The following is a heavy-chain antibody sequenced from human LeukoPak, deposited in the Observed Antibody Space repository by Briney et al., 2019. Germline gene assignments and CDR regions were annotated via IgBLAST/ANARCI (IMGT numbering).Heavy chain of an antibody. D-gene: IGHD5-24*01. Sequence: TSETLSLTCTVSGGSFSSSTYYWGWIRQPPGKGLEWIGSISYSGSTYYNPSLKSRVTISVDTSKNQFSLKLSSVTAADTAVYYCARGSDGHNYRGAFGYWGQGTPVTVSS. CDR1: GGSFSSSTYY. J-gene: IGHJ4*02. CDR2: ISYSGST. CDR3: ARGSDGHNYRGAFGY. V-gene: IGHV4-39*07.